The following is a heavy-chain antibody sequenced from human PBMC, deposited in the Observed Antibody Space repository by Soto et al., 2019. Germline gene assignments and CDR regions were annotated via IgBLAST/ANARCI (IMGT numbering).Heavy chain of an antibody. J-gene: IGHJ4*02. V-gene: IGHV3-33*01. Sequence: PGGSLRLSCEASGFNFSSYGIHWVRQAPGKVLEWVAIIWNDGSNEYYAYSVKGRFTISRDNSKNTVYLQVSKLRAEDTAVYFCARDQTDSGGYSESWGQGTLVTVSS. CDR3: ARDQTDSGGYSES. D-gene: IGHD3-22*01. CDR1: GFNFSSYG. CDR2: IWNDGSNE.